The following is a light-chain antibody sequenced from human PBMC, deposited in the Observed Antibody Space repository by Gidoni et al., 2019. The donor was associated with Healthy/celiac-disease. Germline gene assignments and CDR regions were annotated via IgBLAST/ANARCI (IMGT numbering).Light chain of an antibody. J-gene: IGKJ2*01. Sequence: IVSTQSPGTLSLSPWERATLSCTASQSVSSSYLAWYQQKPGQAPRLLIYGASSRATGIPDRFSGSGSGTDFTLTISRLEPEDFAVYYCQQYGSSPETFGQGTKLEIK. CDR2: GAS. CDR1: QSVSSSY. CDR3: QQYGSSPET. V-gene: IGKV3-20*01.